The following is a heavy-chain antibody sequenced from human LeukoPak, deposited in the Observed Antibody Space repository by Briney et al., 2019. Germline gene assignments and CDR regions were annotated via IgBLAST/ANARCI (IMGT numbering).Heavy chain of an antibody. V-gene: IGHV1-69*04. J-gene: IGHJ6*02. CDR2: IIPIFGIA. CDR3: ARAKVRVAPAAYGMDV. D-gene: IGHD2-2*01. CDR1: GGTFSSYA. Sequence: GSSVKVSCKASGGTFSSYAISWVRQAPGQGLEWMGRIIPIFGIANYAQKFQGRVTITADKSTSTAYMELSSLRSEDTAVYYCARAKVRVAPAAYGMDVWGQGTTVTVSS.